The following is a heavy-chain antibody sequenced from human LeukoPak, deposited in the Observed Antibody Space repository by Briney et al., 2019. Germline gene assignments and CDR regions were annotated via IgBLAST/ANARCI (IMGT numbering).Heavy chain of an antibody. D-gene: IGHD3-22*01. CDR1: GYIFTVYY. V-gene: IGHV1-2*02. CDR3: ARYYYDSSGYYHHDAFDI. CDR2: INPNSGGT. J-gene: IGHJ3*02. Sequence: ASVTVSYKASGYIFTVYYMHWVRQAPGQGREWMGWINPNSGGTNYAQKFQGRVTMTRDTSISTAYMELSRLRSDDTAVYYCARYYYDSSGYYHHDAFDIWGQGTMVTVSS.